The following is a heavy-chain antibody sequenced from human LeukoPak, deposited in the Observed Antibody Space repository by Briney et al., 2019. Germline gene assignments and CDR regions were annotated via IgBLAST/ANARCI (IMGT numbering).Heavy chain of an antibody. J-gene: IGHJ4*02. CDR3: ARGNYYDSSETDFDY. D-gene: IGHD3-22*01. Sequence: PSETLSLTCNVSGGSISSSSYSWGWIRQPPGKGLEWIGNSYYSGSTYYNASLKSRVTISVDTSNNQFSLKLSSVTAADTAVYYCARGNYYDSSETDFDYWGQGTLVTVSS. V-gene: IGHV4-39*07. CDR1: GGSISSSSYS. CDR2: SYYSGST.